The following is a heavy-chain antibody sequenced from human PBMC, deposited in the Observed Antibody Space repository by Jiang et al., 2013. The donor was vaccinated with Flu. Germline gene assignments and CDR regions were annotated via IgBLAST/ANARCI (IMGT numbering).Heavy chain of an antibody. D-gene: IGHD3-3*01. CDR2: IYWDDSK. V-gene: IGHV2-5*06. CDR1: GFSLSTSGVG. J-gene: IGHJ4*02. Sequence: KPTQTLTLTCTFSGFSLSTSGVGVGWVRQPPGKALEWLAAIYWDDSKFYTPSLISRLIITKDTSKNQVVLTVTDMDPMDTGTYHCAHIWSSYDFWGQGTLVTVSS. CDR3: AHIWSSYDF.